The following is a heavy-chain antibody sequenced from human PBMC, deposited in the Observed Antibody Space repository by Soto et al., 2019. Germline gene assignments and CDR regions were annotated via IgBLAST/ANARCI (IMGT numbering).Heavy chain of an antibody. CDR2: ISHSGST. D-gene: IGHD3-3*01. Sequence: SETLSLTCAVYGGSFSGYYWSWIRQPPGKGLEWIGEISHSGSTNYNPSLKSRVTISVDTSKNQFSLKLSSVTAADTAVYYCARDLGVLRFLEWSGGMDVWGQGTTVTVSS. CDR3: ARDLGVLRFLEWSGGMDV. CDR1: GGSFSGYY. J-gene: IGHJ6*02. V-gene: IGHV4-34*01.